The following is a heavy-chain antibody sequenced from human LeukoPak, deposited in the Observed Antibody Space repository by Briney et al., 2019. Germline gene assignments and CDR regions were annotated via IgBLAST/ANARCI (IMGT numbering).Heavy chain of an antibody. V-gene: IGHV3-7*01. J-gene: IGHJ4*02. CDR1: GFTFSKYW. Sequence: GGSLRLSCAASGFTFSKYWMSWIRQAPGEGLEWAPHISEDGSSKYYVDSVKGRFTISRDNAKTSLYLQMNSLRVEDTAVYYCVSWAGKYYETSDYFLVSTNSWGQGTLVTVSS. CDR2: ISEDGSSK. CDR3: VSWAGKYYETSDYFLVSTNS. D-gene: IGHD3-22*01.